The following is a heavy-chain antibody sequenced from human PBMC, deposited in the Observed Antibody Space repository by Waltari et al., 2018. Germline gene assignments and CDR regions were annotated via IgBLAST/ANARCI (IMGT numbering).Heavy chain of an antibody. Sequence: QVQLQESGPGLVKPSETLSLTCTVSGGSISSYYWSWIRQPPGKGPDVIGYIYYSGSTNYNPSLKSRVTISVDTSKNQFSLKLSSVTAADTAVYYCARGKKVRFLEWLPRTDYYYGMDVWGQGTTVTVSS. CDR2: IYYSGST. J-gene: IGHJ6*02. CDR3: ARGKKVRFLEWLPRTDYYYGMDV. V-gene: IGHV4-59*01. D-gene: IGHD3-3*01. CDR1: GGSISSYY.